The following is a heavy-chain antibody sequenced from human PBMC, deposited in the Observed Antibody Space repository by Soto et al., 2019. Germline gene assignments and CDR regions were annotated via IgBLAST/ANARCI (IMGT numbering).Heavy chain of an antibody. CDR3: ARDPTIFGVVQNYGMDV. D-gene: IGHD3-3*01. CDR1: GYTFTTFG. Sequence: QVQLVQSGAEVKKPGASVKVSCKASGYTFTTFGISWVRQAPGQGLEWMGWISAYNGYTNYAQKLQGRVTMTTDTSKSTAYKELRSLRSDDTAVYYCARDPTIFGVVQNYGMDVWGQGTTVTVSS. J-gene: IGHJ6*02. CDR2: ISAYNGYT. V-gene: IGHV1-18*01.